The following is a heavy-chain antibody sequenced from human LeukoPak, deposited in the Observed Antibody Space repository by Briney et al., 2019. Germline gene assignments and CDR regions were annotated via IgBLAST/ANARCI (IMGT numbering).Heavy chain of an antibody. D-gene: IGHD2-15*01. Sequence: GGSLRLSCAASGFSCSSYWMSWVRQAPGKGLEWVANIKQDGSDKYYVDSVKGRFTTSRDNAKNSLYLQMNSLRAEDTAVYYCARGGGNFDQWGQGTLVTVSS. J-gene: IGHJ4*02. CDR1: GFSCSSYW. V-gene: IGHV3-7*01. CDR2: IKQDGSDK. CDR3: ARGGGNFDQ.